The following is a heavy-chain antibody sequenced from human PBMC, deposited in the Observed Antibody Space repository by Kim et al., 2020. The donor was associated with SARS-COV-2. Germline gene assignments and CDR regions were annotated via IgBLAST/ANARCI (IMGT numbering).Heavy chain of an antibody. CDR1: GYTLTELS. Sequence: ASVKVSCKVSGYTLTELSMHWVQQAPGKGLEWMGGFDPEDGETIYAQKFQGRVTMTEDTSTDTAYMELSSLRSEDTAVYYCATVFAIFGVVYFDYWGQGTLVTVSS. V-gene: IGHV1-24*01. CDR2: FDPEDGET. D-gene: IGHD3-3*01. J-gene: IGHJ4*02. CDR3: ATVFAIFGVVYFDY.